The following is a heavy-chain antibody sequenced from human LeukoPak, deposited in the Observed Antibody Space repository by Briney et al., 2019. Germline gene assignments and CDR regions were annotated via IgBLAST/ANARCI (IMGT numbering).Heavy chain of an antibody. Sequence: PSETLSLTCTVSGGSISTYYWTWIRQPAGKGLEWIGRIYTSGSTDYNPSLKSRVTMSVDTSKNQFSLKLSSVTAADTAFYYCARDRDAGLSSGWTYWGQGTLVTVSS. CDR3: ARDRDAGLSSGWTY. CDR1: GGSISTYY. D-gene: IGHD6-19*01. V-gene: IGHV4-4*07. J-gene: IGHJ4*02. CDR2: IYTSGST.